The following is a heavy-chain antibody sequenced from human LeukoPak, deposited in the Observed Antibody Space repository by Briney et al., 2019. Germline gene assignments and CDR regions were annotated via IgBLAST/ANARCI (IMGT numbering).Heavy chain of an antibody. Sequence: SETLSLTCTVSGGSISSGAYYWSWIRQHPGKGLEWIGYIYYSGGTYYNPSLKSRLTISVDMSKNQFSLKLSSVTAADTAVYFCARDRRYYFGSGSPSDSYYGLDVWGQGTTVTVSS. J-gene: IGHJ6*02. D-gene: IGHD3-10*01. CDR1: GGSISSGAYY. CDR2: IYYSGGT. CDR3: ARDRRYYFGSGSPSDSYYGLDV. V-gene: IGHV4-31*03.